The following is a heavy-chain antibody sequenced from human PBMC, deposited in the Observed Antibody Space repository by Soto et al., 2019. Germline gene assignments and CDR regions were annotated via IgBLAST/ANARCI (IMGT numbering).Heavy chain of an antibody. Sequence: ASVKVSCKASGGTFSSYAISWVRQAPGQGLEWMGGIIPIFGTANYAQKFQGRVTITADESTSTAYMELSSLRSEDTAVYYCARAPVGYCSGGSCSNRWFDPWGQGTLVTVS. V-gene: IGHV1-69*13. J-gene: IGHJ5*02. CDR1: GGTFSSYA. D-gene: IGHD2-15*01. CDR3: ARAPVGYCSGGSCSNRWFDP. CDR2: IIPIFGTA.